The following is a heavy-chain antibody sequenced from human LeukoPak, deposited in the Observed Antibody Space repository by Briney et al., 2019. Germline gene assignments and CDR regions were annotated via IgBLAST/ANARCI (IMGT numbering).Heavy chain of an antibody. CDR1: GGSISSYY. Sequence: SETLSLTCIVPGGSISSYYWSWIRQPAGKGLEWIGRIYSSGSTDYNPSLKSRVTMSVDTSKNKFSLKLSSVTAADTAVYYCARDSGTTGEVKFDPWGQGTLVTVSS. CDR2: IYSSGST. D-gene: IGHD3-10*01. CDR3: ARDSGTTGEVKFDP. J-gene: IGHJ5*02. V-gene: IGHV4-4*07.